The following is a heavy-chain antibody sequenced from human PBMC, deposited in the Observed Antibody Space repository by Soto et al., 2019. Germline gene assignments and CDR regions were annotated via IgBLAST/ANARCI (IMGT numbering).Heavy chain of an antibody. D-gene: IGHD3-10*01. Sequence: EVQLLESGGDLVQPGGSLRLSCAASGFTFSSYAMSWVRQAPGKGLEWVSAISGSGGSTYYADSVKGRFTISRDNSKNTLYLQMNSLRAEDTAVYYCAKAILLWFGELLSWGQGTLVTVSS. CDR1: GFTFSSYA. CDR3: AKAILLWFGELLS. J-gene: IGHJ5*02. CDR2: ISGSGGST. V-gene: IGHV3-23*01.